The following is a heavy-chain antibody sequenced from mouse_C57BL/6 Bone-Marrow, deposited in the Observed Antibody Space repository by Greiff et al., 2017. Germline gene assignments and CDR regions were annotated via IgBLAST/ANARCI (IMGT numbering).Heavy chain of an antibody. CDR2: IYPGDGDT. D-gene: IGHD2-2*01. Sequence: VQLVESGPELVKPGASVKISCKASGYAFSSSWMNWVKQRPGKGLEWIGRIYPGDGDTNYNGKFKGKATLTADKSSSTAYMQLSSLTSEDSAVYFCAIPMVTTNFDYWGQGTTLTVSS. CDR3: AIPMVTTNFDY. CDR1: GYAFSSSW. V-gene: IGHV1-82*01. J-gene: IGHJ2*01.